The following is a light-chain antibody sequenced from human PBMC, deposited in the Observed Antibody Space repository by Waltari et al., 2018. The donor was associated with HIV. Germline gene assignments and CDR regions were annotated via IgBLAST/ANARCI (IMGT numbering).Light chain of an antibody. J-gene: IGKJ4*01. V-gene: IGKV1-33*01. Sequence: IQMTQSPSSLSASVGESVTITCQASQHITNSLNWFQQKPGKAPKLLMYGASTLQPGVPSRFRGSGYGTHFTFTISSLQPEDVATYFCQQYDNLPLTFGGGTKVEIK. CDR1: QHITNS. CDR2: GAS. CDR3: QQYDNLPLT.